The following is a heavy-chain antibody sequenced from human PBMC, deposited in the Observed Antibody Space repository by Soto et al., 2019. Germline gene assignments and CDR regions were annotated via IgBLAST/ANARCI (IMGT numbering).Heavy chain of an antibody. CDR1: GYTFTSYA. CDR2: INAGNGNT. J-gene: IGHJ5*02. Sequence: QVQLVQSGAEVKKPGASVKVSCKASGYTFTSYAMHWVRQAPGQRLEWMGWINAGNGNTKYSQKFQGRVTITRDTPASTAYMELGRLYSEDTAVYSCGRGVGGGDADWFGPWGQGTLVTVSS. D-gene: IGHD2-21*02. V-gene: IGHV1-3*01. CDR3: GRGVGGGDADWFGP.